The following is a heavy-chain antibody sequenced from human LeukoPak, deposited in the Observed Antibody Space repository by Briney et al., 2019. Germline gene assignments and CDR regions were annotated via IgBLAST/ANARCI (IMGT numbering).Heavy chain of an antibody. CDR3: ATSGGDYTLPGLDY. CDR1: GGSISSYY. J-gene: IGHJ4*02. D-gene: IGHD4-17*01. V-gene: IGHV4-59*01. CDR2: IYYSGST. Sequence: KPSEALSLTCTVSGGSISSYYWSWIRQPPGKGLEWIGYIYYSGSTNYNPSLKSRVTISVDTSKNQFSLKLSSVTAADTAVYYCATSGGDYTLPGLDYWGQGTLVTVSS.